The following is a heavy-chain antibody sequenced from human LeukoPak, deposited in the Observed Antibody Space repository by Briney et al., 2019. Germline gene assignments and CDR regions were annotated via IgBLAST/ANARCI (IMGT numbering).Heavy chain of an antibody. CDR2: IYYSGST. V-gene: IGHV4-30-4*01. CDR1: GGSISSGDYY. D-gene: IGHD4-17*01. Sequence: SQTLSLTCTVSGGSISSGDYYWSWIRQPPGKGLEWIGYIYYSGSTYYNPSLKSRVTISVDTSKNQFSLKLSSVTAADTAVYYFARGPADMTTVTIDYWGQGTLVTVSS. CDR3: ARGPADMTTVTIDY. J-gene: IGHJ4*02.